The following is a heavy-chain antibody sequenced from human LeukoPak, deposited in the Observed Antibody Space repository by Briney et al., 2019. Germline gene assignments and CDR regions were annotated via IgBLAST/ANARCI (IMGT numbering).Heavy chain of an antibody. CDR2: INPSGGST. CDR3: ARATRILTGYYTNWFDP. CDR1: GYTFTSYY. Sequence: ASVKVSCKASGYTFTSYYMHWVRQAPGQGLEWMGIINPSGGSTSYAQKFQGRVTMTRDMSTSTVYMELSSLRSEDTAVYYCARATRILTGYYTNWFDPWGQGTLVTVSS. J-gene: IGHJ5*02. D-gene: IGHD3-9*01. V-gene: IGHV1-46*01.